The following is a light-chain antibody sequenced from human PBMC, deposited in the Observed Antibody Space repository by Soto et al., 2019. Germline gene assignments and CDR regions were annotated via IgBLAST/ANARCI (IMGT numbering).Light chain of an antibody. CDR2: DAS. Sequence: EIVLTQSPATLSLSPGERATLSCRASQGPSGYLAWYQQRPGQAPRLLIYDASSRANGIPARFTGSGSGTVFSLTISSLEPEDFAVYYCQQGSTWPTFGQGTRVDIK. V-gene: IGKV3-11*01. CDR3: QQGSTWPT. CDR1: QGPSGY. J-gene: IGKJ1*01.